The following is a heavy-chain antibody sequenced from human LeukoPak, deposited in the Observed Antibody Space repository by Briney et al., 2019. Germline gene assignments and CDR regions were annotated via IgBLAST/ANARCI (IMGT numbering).Heavy chain of an antibody. J-gene: IGHJ4*02. CDR2: ISTSSSYI. Sequence: GGSLRLSCAASALAFSDHGMHWVRQAPGKGLEWVSSISTSSSYIYYADSVKGRFTISRNNPKNSLYLQMNSLRAEDTAVYYCARNRGDPSYFDYWGQGTLVTVSS. V-gene: IGHV3-21*01. CDR1: ALAFSDHG. D-gene: IGHD4-17*01. CDR3: ARNRGDPSYFDY.